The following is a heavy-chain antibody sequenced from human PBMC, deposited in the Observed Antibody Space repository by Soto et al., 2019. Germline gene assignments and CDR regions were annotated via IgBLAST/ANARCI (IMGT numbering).Heavy chain of an antibody. CDR2: ISSSSSYI. D-gene: IGHD3-10*01. V-gene: IGHV3-21*01. CDR1: GFTFSSYS. Sequence: GGSLRLSCAASGFTFSSYSMNWVRQAPGKGLEWVSSISSSSSYIYYADSVKGRFTISRDNAKNSLYLQMNSLRAEDTAVYYCARDYYGSGSYYTGYFDYWGQGTLVTVSS. J-gene: IGHJ4*02. CDR3: ARDYYGSGSYYTGYFDY.